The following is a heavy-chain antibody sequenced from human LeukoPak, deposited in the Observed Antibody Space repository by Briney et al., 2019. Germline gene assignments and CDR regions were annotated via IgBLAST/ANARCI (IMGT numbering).Heavy chain of an antibody. J-gene: IGHJ6*03. CDR2: INHSGST. D-gene: IGHD3-10*01. Sequence: SETLSLTCAVYGGSFSGYYWSWIRQPPGKGLEWIGEINHSGSTNYNPSLKSRVTISADTSKNQFSLKLSSVTAADTAVYYCARRLEYYGSGRLYYYYYYMDVWGKGTTVTISS. CDR3: ARRLEYYGSGRLYYYYYYMDV. V-gene: IGHV4-34*01. CDR1: GGSFSGYY.